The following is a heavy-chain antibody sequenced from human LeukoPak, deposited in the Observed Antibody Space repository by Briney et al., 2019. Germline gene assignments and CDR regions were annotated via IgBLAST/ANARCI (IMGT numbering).Heavy chain of an antibody. CDR2: ISFDGTNK. J-gene: IGHJ5*02. CDR1: GFTFRTYA. Sequence: GSLRLSCGASGFTFRTYAMHWVRQAPGKGLEGVAVISFDGTNKYYADPVKGRFTISRDNSENTLYLQVNSLRAEDTAVYYCAREGSSGSSFRWFDPWGQGTLVTVSS. V-gene: IGHV3-30*04. D-gene: IGHD1-26*01. CDR3: AREGSSGSSFRWFDP.